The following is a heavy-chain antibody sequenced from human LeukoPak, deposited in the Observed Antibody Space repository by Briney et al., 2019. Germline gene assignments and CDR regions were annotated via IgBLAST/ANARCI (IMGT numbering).Heavy chain of an antibody. CDR2: INSSTGNP. J-gene: IGHJ4*02. V-gene: IGHV7-4-1*02. CDR1: GYTFTTYL. Sequence: GASVKVSCKASGYTFTTYLMNWVRQAPGQGLEWMGWINSSTGNPTYAQGFTGRFVFSLDTSVSTAYLQITSLKVEDTAVYYGARMASGNYGTFDFWGQGTLVTVSS. CDR3: ARMASGNYGTFDF. D-gene: IGHD1-26*01.